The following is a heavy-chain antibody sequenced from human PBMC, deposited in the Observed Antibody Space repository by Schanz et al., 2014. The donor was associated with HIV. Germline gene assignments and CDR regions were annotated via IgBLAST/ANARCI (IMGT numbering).Heavy chain of an antibody. Sequence: QVQLVESGGRVVQPGRSLRLSCATSGFTFSSYGMHWVRQAPGKGLEWVAVISYDGSNKYYADSVKGRFTISRDNSKNTLYLQMNSLRAEDTAVYYCAASERPVVAAPTWGQGTLVTVSS. CDR2: ISYDGSNK. CDR1: GFTFSSYG. V-gene: IGHV3-33*05. CDR3: AASERPVVAAPT. D-gene: IGHD2-2*01. J-gene: IGHJ4*02.